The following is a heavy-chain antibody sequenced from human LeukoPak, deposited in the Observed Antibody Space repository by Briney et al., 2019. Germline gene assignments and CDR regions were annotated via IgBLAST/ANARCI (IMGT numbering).Heavy chain of an antibody. CDR3: AKVAHYYGSGSYYEYYFDY. Sequence: GGPLRLSCAASGFTFSSYAMSWVRQAPGKGLEWVSAISGSGGSTYYADSVKGRSTISRDNSKNTLYLQMNSLRAEDTAVYYCAKVAHYYGSGSYYEYYFDYWGQGTLVTVSS. CDR2: ISGSGGST. D-gene: IGHD3-10*01. CDR1: GFTFSSYA. V-gene: IGHV3-23*01. J-gene: IGHJ4*02.